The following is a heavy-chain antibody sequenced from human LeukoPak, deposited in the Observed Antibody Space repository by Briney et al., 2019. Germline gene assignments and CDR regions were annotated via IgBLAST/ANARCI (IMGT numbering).Heavy chain of an antibody. D-gene: IGHD7-27*01. J-gene: IGHJ4*02. CDR1: GGSFSGYY. V-gene: IGHV4-34*01. Sequence: SETLSLTCAVYGGSFSGYYWSWIRQPPGKGLEWIGEINHSGSTNYNPSLKSRVTISVDTSKNQFSLKLSSVTAADTAVYYCATNWGSSGYWGQGTLVTVPS. CDR3: ATNWGSSGY. CDR2: INHSGST.